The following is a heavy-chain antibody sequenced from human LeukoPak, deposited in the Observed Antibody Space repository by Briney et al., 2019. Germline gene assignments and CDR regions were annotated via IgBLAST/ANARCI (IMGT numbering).Heavy chain of an antibody. V-gene: IGHV3-23*01. CDR1: GFTFSSYA. CDR2: ISGSGGST. D-gene: IGHD3-22*01. J-gene: IGHJ4*02. CDR3: AKVWDSSGYYYVLGD. Sequence: LSGGSLRLSCAASGFTFSSYAMSWVRQAPGKGLEWVSAISGSGGSTYYADSVKGRFTISRDNSKNTLYLQMNSLRAEDTAVYYCAKVWDSSGYYYVLGDWGQGTLVTVSS.